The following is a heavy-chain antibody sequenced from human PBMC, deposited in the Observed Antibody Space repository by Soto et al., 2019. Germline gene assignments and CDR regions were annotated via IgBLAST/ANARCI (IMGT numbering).Heavy chain of an antibody. CDR1: GDSITSSSFY. J-gene: IGHJ4*02. CDR3: ARRRIVPTTNFDY. D-gene: IGHD1-26*01. Sequence: SETLSLTCTVSGDSITSSSFYWGWIRQPPVKVLEWIGHIFHTGATYQNPTLKSRLRMSVDTSKNQFSLNLSSVTATDTAVYYCARRRIVPTTNFDYWGQGTLVTVSS. V-gene: IGHV4-39*01. CDR2: IFHTGAT.